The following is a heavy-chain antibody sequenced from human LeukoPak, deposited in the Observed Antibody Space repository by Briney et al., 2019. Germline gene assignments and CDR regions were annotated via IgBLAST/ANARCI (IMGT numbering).Heavy chain of an antibody. J-gene: IGHJ4*02. CDR2: IYYSGST. Sequence: SETLSLTCTVSGGSISSGGYYWGWIRQHPGKGLEWIGYIYYSGSTYYHPSLKSRVTISVDTSKNQFSLKLSSVTAADTAVYYCARLVGWFGELSGWYFDYWGQGTLVTVSS. CDR1: GGSISSGGYY. CDR3: ARLVGWFGELSGWYFDY. D-gene: IGHD3-10*01. V-gene: IGHV4-31*03.